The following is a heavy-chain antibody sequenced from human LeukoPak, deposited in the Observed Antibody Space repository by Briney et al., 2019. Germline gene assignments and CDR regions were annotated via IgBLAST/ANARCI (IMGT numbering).Heavy chain of an antibody. D-gene: IGHD5-24*01. V-gene: IGHV4-39*01. CDR2: IYYSGRT. J-gene: IGHJ5*01. CDR1: GGSISSNSYY. CDR3: ARRRVEMAPITEGNWFDS. Sequence: SETLSLTCAVSGGSISSNSYYWAWVRQPPGKGLEWIGSIYYSGRTFYNPSLKSRVTISVDTSKNQFYLKVTSVTAADTAVYYCARRRVEMAPITEGNWFDSWGQGTPVTVSS.